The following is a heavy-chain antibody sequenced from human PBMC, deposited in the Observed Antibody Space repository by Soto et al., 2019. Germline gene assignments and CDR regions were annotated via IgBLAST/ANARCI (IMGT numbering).Heavy chain of an antibody. V-gene: IGHV1-69*01. CDR1: GGTFSDYA. D-gene: IGHD3-3*01. Sequence: QVQVVQSGAEVKKPGSSVKVSCKASGGTFSDYAISWVRQAPGQGLEWMGGIIPLTETPVYAQTVQGRLTISADEVTSVAYMELSTLRSEDTAIYYCARSSGGVFGIIIEGSNWFAPWGQGTLVTVSS. J-gene: IGHJ5*02. CDR2: IIPLTETP. CDR3: ARSSGGVFGIIIEGSNWFAP.